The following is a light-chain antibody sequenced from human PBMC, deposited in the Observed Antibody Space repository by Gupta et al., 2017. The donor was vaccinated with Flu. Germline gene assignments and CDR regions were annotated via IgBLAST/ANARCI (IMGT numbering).Light chain of an antibody. CDR1: SSNIGSNN. J-gene: IGLJ1*01. V-gene: IGLV1-44*01. CDR2: GNS. Sequence: ISCSGSSSNIGSNNVNWYQQVPGTAPKLLIYGNSQRPSGVPDRFSGSKSGTSASLAISGLQSEDEADYYCAAWDDSLNGHYVFGTGTKVTAL. CDR3: AAWDDSLNGHYV.